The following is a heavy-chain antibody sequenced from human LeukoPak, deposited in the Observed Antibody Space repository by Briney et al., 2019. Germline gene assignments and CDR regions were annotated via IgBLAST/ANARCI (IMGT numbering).Heavy chain of an antibody. Sequence: GGSLRLSCAASGFILSDYYMSCIRQAPGKGREWVSYISSGSSYTNNADSVKGRFTISRDNAKNSLYLEMTSLRAEDTAVYYCASGSPAGDYWGQGTLVTVSS. CDR1: GFILSDYY. CDR3: ASGSPAGDY. D-gene: IGHD1-26*01. J-gene: IGHJ4*02. CDR2: ISSGSSYT. V-gene: IGHV3-11*06.